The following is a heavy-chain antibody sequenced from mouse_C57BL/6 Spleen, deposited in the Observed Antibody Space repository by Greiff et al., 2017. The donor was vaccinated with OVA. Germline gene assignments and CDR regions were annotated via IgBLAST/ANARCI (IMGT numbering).Heavy chain of an antibody. J-gene: IGHJ2*01. CDR3: TSYGNPFDY. CDR1: GYTFTDYE. Sequence: QVQLKQSGAELVRPGASVTLSCKASGYTFTDYEMHWVKQTPVHGLEWIGAIDPETGGTDYNQKFKGKAILTADKSSSTAYMELRSLTSEDSAVYYCTSYGNPFDYWGQGTTLTVSS. CDR2: IDPETGGT. V-gene: IGHV1-15*01. D-gene: IGHD2-1*01.